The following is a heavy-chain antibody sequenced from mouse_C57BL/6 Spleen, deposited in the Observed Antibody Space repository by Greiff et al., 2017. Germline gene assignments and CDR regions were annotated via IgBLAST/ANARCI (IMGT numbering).Heavy chain of an antibody. Sequence: EVQLQQSGPVLVKPGASVKMSCKASGYTFTDYYMNWVKQSHGKSLEWIGVINPYNGGTSYNQKFKGKATLTVDKSSSTAYMELNSLTSEDSAVYYCARGDYLYYYAMDYWGQGTSVTVSS. D-gene: IGHD2-4*01. CDR1: GYTFTDYY. CDR3: ARGDYLYYYAMDY. J-gene: IGHJ4*01. V-gene: IGHV1-19*01. CDR2: INPYNGGT.